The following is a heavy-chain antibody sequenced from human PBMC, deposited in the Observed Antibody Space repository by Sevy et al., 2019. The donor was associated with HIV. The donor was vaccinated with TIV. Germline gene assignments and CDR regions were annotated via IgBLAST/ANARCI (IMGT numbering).Heavy chain of an antibody. Sequence: GGSLRLSCAASGSSFSRYWMSWVRQAPGKGLEWVSAVSGGGDTTYYADSVKGRFTISRDNSKNTLYLQMNSLRAEDTAVYYCAKGGSTSGYYLNYFAYWGQGTLVTVSS. CDR3: AKGGSTSGYYLNYFAY. CDR1: GSSFSRYW. V-gene: IGHV3-23*01. D-gene: IGHD3-22*01. J-gene: IGHJ4*02. CDR2: VSGGGDTT.